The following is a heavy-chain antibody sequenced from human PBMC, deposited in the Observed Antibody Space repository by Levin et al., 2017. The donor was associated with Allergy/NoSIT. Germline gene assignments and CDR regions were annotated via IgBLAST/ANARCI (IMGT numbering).Heavy chain of an antibody. J-gene: IGHJ4*02. CDR3: ARTAVENTAPFDY. CDR2: ISSSGSTI. Sequence: GGSLRLSCAASGFTFSSYEMNWVRQAPGKGLEWVSYISSSGSTIYYADSVKGRFTISRDNAKNSLYLQMNSLRAEDTAVYYCARTAVENTAPFDYWGQGTLVTVSS. V-gene: IGHV3-48*03. D-gene: IGHD6-19*01. CDR1: GFTFSSYE.